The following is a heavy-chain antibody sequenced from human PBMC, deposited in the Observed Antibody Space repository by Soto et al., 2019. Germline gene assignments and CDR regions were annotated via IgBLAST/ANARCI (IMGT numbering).Heavy chain of an antibody. J-gene: IGHJ4*02. CDR2: IYSGGST. D-gene: IGHD3-10*01. V-gene: IGHV3-53*01. Sequence: GGSLRLSCAASGFTVSSNYMSWVRQAPGKGLEWVSVIYSGGSTYYADSVKGRFTISRDNSKNTLYLQMNSLRLEDTGVYYCARGYGELLGDYWGQGTLVTVSS. CDR1: GFTVSSNY. CDR3: ARGYGELLGDY.